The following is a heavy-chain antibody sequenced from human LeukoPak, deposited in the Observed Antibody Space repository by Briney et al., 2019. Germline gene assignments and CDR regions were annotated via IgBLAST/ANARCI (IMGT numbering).Heavy chain of an antibody. J-gene: IGHJ4*01. CDR2: IWYDGSNK. CDR1: GFTFSSYG. CDR3: ARDTYSSSWNPLGY. V-gene: IGHV3-33*01. Sequence: GRSVRLSCAASGFTFSSYGMHWVRQAPGKGLEWVAVIWYDGSNKYYADSVKGRFTISRDNSKNTLYLQMNSLRAEDTAVYYCARDTYSSSWNPLGYWGHRSLVTVSS. D-gene: IGHD6-13*01.